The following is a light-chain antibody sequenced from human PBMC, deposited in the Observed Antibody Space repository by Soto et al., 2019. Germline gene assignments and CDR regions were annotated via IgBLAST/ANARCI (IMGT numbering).Light chain of an antibody. CDR3: SSYTTSSTRV. J-gene: IGLJ1*01. CDR1: SSDVGGYNY. Sequence: QSVRTQPASVSGSPGQSITISCTGTSSDVGGYNYVSWCQQHPGKAPKLMIYEVNNRPSGVSNRFSGSKSGNTASLTISGLQAEDEADYYCSSYTTSSTRVFGTGTKVTVL. CDR2: EVN. V-gene: IGLV2-14*01.